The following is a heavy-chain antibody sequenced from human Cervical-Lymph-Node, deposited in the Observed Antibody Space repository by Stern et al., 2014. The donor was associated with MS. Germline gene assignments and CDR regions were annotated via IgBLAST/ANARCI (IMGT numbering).Heavy chain of an antibody. J-gene: IGHJ4*02. Sequence: VQLVQSGAEVKKPGSSVKVSCKASGGTFSNYAVNWVRQAPGQGLEWMGNILPLFGTSNYAQRFLGRLTITADESSTTAYMELSSLRSDDTAVYYCASDPLPYHHDSGDFRDYWGQGTLVTVSS. V-gene: IGHV1-69*15. D-gene: IGHD3-22*01. CDR3: ASDPLPYHHDSGDFRDY. CDR1: GGTFSNYA. CDR2: ILPLFGTS.